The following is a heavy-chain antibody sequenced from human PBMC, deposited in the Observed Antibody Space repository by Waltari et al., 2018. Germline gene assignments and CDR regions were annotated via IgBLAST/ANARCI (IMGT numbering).Heavy chain of an antibody. Sequence: EVQLVESGGGLVQPGGSLRLSCAASGFTFSSYSMTWVRQAPGKGVEWVSYMSRSSSTKYDAESVKGRFTISRDNAKNSLYLQMNSLRAEDTAVYYCARDWDAAGNWGQGTLVTVSS. CDR1: GFTFSSYS. CDR3: ARDWDAAGN. V-gene: IGHV3-48*01. CDR2: MSRSSSTK. D-gene: IGHD1-26*01. J-gene: IGHJ4*02.